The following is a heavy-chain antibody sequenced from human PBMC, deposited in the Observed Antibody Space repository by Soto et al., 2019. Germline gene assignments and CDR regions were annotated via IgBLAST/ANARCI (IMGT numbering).Heavy chain of an antibody. CDR1: GYTFTGYA. V-gene: IGHV1-3*01. CDR2: INAGNGNT. D-gene: IGHD2-8*01. CDR3: ARGKTKYYFDY. Sequence: ASVKVSCKASGYTFTGYAMHWVRQAPGQGLEWMGIINAGNGNTKYAQKFQGRVTMTRDTSTSTVYMELSSLRSEDTAVYYCARGKTKYYFDYWGQGTLVTVSS. J-gene: IGHJ4*02.